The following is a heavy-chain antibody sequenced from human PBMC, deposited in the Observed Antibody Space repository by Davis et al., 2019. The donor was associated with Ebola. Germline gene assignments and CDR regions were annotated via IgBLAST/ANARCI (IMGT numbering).Heavy chain of an antibody. Sequence: GESLKISCKGSGYIFTDYWIDWVRQMPGKGLEWMGIIYPGDSDIRYSPSFQGQVTISADKSISTAYLQWSSLKASDTAMYYCARGFGYYDSSGYDAFDIWGQGTMVTVSS. CDR3: ARGFGYYDSSGYDAFDI. D-gene: IGHD3-22*01. V-gene: IGHV5-51*01. J-gene: IGHJ3*02. CDR1: GYIFTDYW. CDR2: IYPGDSDI.